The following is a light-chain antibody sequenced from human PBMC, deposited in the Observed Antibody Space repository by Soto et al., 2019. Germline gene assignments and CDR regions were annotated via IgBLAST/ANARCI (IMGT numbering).Light chain of an antibody. V-gene: IGLV8-61*01. CDR1: SGSVSTSYY. J-gene: IGLJ3*02. Sequence: QAVVTQEPSLSVSPGGTVTLTCALSSGSVSTSYYPSWYQQTPGQAPRTLIYSTNTRSSGVPDRFSGSILGNKAALTIAGAQADDESDYYCVLYVGSGIGVFGGGTKLTVL. CDR3: VLYVGSGIGV. CDR2: STN.